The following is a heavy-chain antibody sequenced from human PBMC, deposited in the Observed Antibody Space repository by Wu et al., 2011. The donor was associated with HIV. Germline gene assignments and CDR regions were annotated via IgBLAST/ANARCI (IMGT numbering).Heavy chain of an antibody. J-gene: IGHJ6*02. V-gene: IGHV1-69*14. CDR3: ARGTIVGATGDYYYGMDV. Sequence: QVQLVQSGAEVKKPGSSVKVSCKASGGTFSSYAISWVRQAPGQGLEWMGRIIPIFGTANYAQKFQGRVTITADKSTSTAYMELSSLRSEDTAVYYCARGTIVGATGDYYYGMDVWGQGDHGSPSP. CDR1: GGTFSSYA. CDR2: IIPIFGTA. D-gene: IGHD1-26*01.